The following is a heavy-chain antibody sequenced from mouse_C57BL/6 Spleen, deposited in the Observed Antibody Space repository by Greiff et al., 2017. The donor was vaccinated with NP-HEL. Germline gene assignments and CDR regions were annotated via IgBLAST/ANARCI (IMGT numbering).Heavy chain of an antibody. CDR3: TSDYDGD. D-gene: IGHD2-4*01. CDR1: GYTFTDYE. CDR2: IDPETGGT. V-gene: IGHV1-15*01. Sequence: QVHVKQSGAELVRPGASVTLSCKASGYTFTDYEMHWVKQTPVHGLEWIGAIDPETGGTAYNQKFKGKAILTADKSSSTAYMELRSLTSEDSAVYYCTSDYDGDWGQGTTLTVSS. J-gene: IGHJ2*01.